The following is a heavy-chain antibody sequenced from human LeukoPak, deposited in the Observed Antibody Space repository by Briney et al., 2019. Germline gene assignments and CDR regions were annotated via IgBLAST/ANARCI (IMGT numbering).Heavy chain of an antibody. J-gene: IGHJ4*02. CDR1: GFTFSTYA. D-gene: IGHD3-16*01. CDR2: IHTGSSSI. CDR3: ARGGRFFDY. V-gene: IGHV3-48*02. Sequence: PGGSLRLSCAASGFTFSTYAMNWVRQAPGKGLEWVSYIHTGSSSIYYADSVKGRFTISRDDAKNSLYVQMNSLRDEDTAVYYCARGGRFFDYWGQGTLVTVSS.